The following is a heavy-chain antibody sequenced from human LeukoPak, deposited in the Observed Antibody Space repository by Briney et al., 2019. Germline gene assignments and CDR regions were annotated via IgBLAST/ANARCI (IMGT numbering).Heavy chain of an antibody. V-gene: IGHV4-39*01. CDR1: GGSISKSNYY. D-gene: IGHD6-13*01. CDR2: IYYSGST. CDR3: ARHTIPLLRQLLPDY. J-gene: IGHJ4*02. Sequence: SETLSLTCTVSGGSISKSNYYWGWIRQPPGKGLEWIGSIYYSGSTYYNPSLKSRVTISVDTSKNQFSLKLSSVTAADTAIFYCARHTIPLLRQLLPDYWGQGTLVTVSS.